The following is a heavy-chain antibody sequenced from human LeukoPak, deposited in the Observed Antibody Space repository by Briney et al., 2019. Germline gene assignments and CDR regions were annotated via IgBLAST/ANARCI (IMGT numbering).Heavy chain of an antibody. J-gene: IGHJ4*02. D-gene: IGHD2-2*02. CDR1: GFTFDDYA. CDR3: AKEFALVPAAISPFDY. CDR2: ISWNSGSI. V-gene: IGHV3-9*01. Sequence: RTGGSLRLSCAASGFTFDDYAMHWVRQAPGKGLEWVSGISWNSGSIGYADSVKGRFTISRDNAKNSLYLQMNSLRAEDTALYYCAKEFALVPAAISPFDYWGQGTLVTVSS.